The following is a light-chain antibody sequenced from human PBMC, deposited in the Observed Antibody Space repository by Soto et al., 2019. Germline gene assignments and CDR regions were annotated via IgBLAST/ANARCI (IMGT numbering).Light chain of an antibody. V-gene: IGKV3-20*01. Sequence: EIVLTQSPGTLSLSPGERATLSCRASQSVSSSYLAWYQHKPGQAPRLLIHSAFSRATGIPDRFSTSVSGTDFTLTISRLEPEDSAVYYCQQYGSSPPFTFGPGTKVEIK. CDR2: SAF. CDR1: QSVSSSY. CDR3: QQYGSSPPFT. J-gene: IGKJ3*01.